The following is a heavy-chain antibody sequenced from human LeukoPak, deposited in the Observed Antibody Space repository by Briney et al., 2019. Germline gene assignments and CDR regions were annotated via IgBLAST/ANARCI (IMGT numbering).Heavy chain of an antibody. D-gene: IGHD2/OR15-2a*01. CDR2: IRQDGSEK. Sequence: GGSLRLSCVASGFIIGSYWMSWVRQAPGKGLEWVANIRQDGSEKYYVDSVKGRLTISRDDAKNSLYLQMNNLTAADTAIYYCARAGYYGDDAFDLWGQGTRVTVSS. V-gene: IGHV3-7*01. J-gene: IGHJ3*01. CDR1: GFIIGSYW. CDR3: ARAGYYGDDAFDL.